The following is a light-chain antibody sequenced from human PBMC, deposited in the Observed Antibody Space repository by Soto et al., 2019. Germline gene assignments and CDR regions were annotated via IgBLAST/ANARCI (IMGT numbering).Light chain of an antibody. Sequence: QSALTQPASVSGSPGQSITISCTGTSSDVGSYNLVSWYQQHPGKAPKLMIYEGSKRPSGVSNRFSGSKSGNTASLTISGLQAEDEADYYCCSYAGSSTYAVFGRGTQLTVL. CDR1: SSDVGSYNL. CDR3: CSYAGSSTYAV. V-gene: IGLV2-23*01. J-gene: IGLJ7*01. CDR2: EGS.